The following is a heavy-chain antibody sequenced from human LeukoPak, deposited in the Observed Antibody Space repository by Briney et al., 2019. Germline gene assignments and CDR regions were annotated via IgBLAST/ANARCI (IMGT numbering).Heavy chain of an antibody. D-gene: IGHD1-1*01. CDR1: GFDVSINY. CDR3: ARGFLQLTPYYFDY. Sequence: GGFLRLSCAASGFDVSINYMNWIRQSPEKGLEWVSIIHNDGSTYYADSVKGRFTVSRDNSKNTVSLQMDSLRVDDTGIYYCARGFLQLTPYYFDYWGQGALVTVSS. J-gene: IGHJ4*02. V-gene: IGHV3-66*01. CDR2: IHNDGST.